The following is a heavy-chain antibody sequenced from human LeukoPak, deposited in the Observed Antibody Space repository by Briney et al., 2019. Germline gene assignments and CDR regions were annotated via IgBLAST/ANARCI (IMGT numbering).Heavy chain of an antibody. CDR1: GFTFSNYW. CDR2: IKQDGSEK. CDR3: ATQRSGIFDY. Sequence: GRSLRLSCATSGFTFSNYWMAWDRQAPGKGLEWVANIKQDGSEKYYVDSVKGRFTLSRDNAKNSLFLQMNSLRVEDTAVYYCATQRSGIFDYWGQGTLVTVSS. D-gene: IGHD1-14*01. V-gene: IGHV3-7*02. J-gene: IGHJ4*02.